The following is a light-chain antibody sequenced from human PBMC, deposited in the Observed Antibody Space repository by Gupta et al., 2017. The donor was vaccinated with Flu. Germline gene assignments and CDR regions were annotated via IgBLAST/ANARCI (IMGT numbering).Light chain of an antibody. J-gene: IGKJ1*01. CDR2: QVS. CDR1: RCISTR. CDR3: QEFTTYPWT. Sequence: GDTVLTSRRVSRCISTRLAWYQQKHGKAPSLLIDQVSSRQSGVSSRFSGRGSGTEFTLTISRLEPDDVATYYCQEFTTYPWTLGQGTKVEIK. V-gene: IGKV1-5*03.